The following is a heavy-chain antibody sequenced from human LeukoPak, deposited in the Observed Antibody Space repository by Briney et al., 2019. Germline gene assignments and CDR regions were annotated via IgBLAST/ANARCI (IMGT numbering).Heavy chain of an antibody. V-gene: IGHV3-74*01. Sequence: PGGSLRLSCAASGFSVNNYWMHWVRQAPGKGLVWVSRINIDGSITNYADSVKGRFTISRDNAKNTLDLQMNSLRPEDTAVYYCAKTARSYGSGSYSSFDYWGQGALVTVSS. D-gene: IGHD3-10*01. CDR1: GFSVNNYW. J-gene: IGHJ4*02. CDR2: INIDGSIT. CDR3: AKTARSYGSGSYSSFDY.